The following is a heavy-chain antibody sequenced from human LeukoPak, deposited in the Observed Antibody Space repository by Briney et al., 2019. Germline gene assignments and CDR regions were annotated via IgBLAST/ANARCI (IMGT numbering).Heavy chain of an antibody. D-gene: IGHD2/OR15-2a*01. V-gene: IGHV3-33*01. CDR1: GFTFSNYG. Sequence: PGGSLRLSCAASGFTFSNYGMHWVRQVPGKGLEWVALIWYDGSNKYYTDSVKGRLTISRDNSKGTLFLQMNSLRVEDTAVYYCAREGPRGNSQFDYWGQGTLVTVSP. CDR2: IWYDGSNK. J-gene: IGHJ4*02. CDR3: AREGPRGNSQFDY.